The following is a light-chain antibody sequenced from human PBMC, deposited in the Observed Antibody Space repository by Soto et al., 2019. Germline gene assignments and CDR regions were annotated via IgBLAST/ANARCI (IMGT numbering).Light chain of an antibody. CDR3: QSYDSSLSGWV. CDR2: GNT. V-gene: IGLV1-40*01. Sequence: QSVLTQPPSVSGAPGQRVTISCTGSSSNIGAGYDVHWYQQLPGTAPKPLIXGNTNRPSXXXXRFXGSKSGTSXSXALXGXXXXXXXXXYCQSYDSSLSGWVFGGGTKLTVL. J-gene: IGLJ3*02. CDR1: SSNIGAGYD.